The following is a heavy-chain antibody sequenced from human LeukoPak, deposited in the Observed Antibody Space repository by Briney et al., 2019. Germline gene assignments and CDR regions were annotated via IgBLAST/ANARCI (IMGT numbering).Heavy chain of an antibody. V-gene: IGHV3-9*01. CDR3: AKDRALRKTETHFDC. CDR2: ISWNSDSV. J-gene: IGHJ4*02. CDR1: GFTFDDYA. Sequence: GGSLRLSCAASGFTFDDYAMHWVRQAPGKGLEWVSAISWNSDSVGYPDSVKGRFTISRDNAKNSLYLQMNSLRPEDTALYYCAKDRALRKTETHFDCWGQGTLVTVSS. D-gene: IGHD4-17*01.